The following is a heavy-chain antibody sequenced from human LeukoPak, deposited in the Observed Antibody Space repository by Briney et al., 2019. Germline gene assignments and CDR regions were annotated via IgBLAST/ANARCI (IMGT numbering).Heavy chain of an antibody. J-gene: IGHJ4*02. D-gene: IGHD3-22*01. V-gene: IGHV4-34*01. CDR1: GGSFSSYY. Sequence: PSETLSLTCAVYGGSFSSYYWSWIRQPPGKRLEWIGEINHSGSTNYNPSLKSRVTISVDTSKNQFSLKLSSVTAADTAVYYCARANRDSSGYYYPFDYWGQGTLVTVSS. CDR2: INHSGST. CDR3: ARANRDSSGYYYPFDY.